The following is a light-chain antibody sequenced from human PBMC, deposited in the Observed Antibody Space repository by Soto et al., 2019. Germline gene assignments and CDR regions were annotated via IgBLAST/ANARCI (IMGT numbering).Light chain of an antibody. CDR2: KAS. V-gene: IGKV1-5*03. Sequence: DIQMKHARSTPSATVGDRAIITCRASLSVGSWLAWYQQEPGKAPKLLIYKASSLESGVPSRFSGSGSGAEFTLTISSLQPDDFAAYYCPHYNSYSEAFGQGTKVDI. CDR1: LSVGSW. J-gene: IGKJ1*01. CDR3: PHYNSYSEA.